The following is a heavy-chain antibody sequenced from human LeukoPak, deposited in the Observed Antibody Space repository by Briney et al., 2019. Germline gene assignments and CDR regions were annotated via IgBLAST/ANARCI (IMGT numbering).Heavy chain of an antibody. Sequence: ASVKVSCKASGYTFTDYFMHWVRQAPGQGLEWMGWINPNSGGTNYAQRFQGRVTMTRDTSISTAYMELSRLTSDDTALYYCATHLAFCGGDCRQYYYYGVDVWGQGTTVTVSS. CDR1: GYTFTDYF. V-gene: IGHV1-2*02. D-gene: IGHD2-21*02. CDR2: INPNSGGT. CDR3: ATHLAFCGGDCRQYYYYGVDV. J-gene: IGHJ6*02.